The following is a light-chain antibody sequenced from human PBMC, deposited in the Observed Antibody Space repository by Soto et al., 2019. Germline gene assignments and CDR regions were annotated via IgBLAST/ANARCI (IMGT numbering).Light chain of an antibody. J-gene: IGLJ1*01. CDR1: SSDVGGYNY. CDR3: CSYAGSLDV. CDR2: DVS. Sequence: QSALTQPRSVSGSPGQSVTISCTGTSSDVGGYNYVSWYQQHPGNAPKLMIYDVSKRPSGVPDRFSGSKYGNTASLTISGLQAEDEADYYCCSYAGSLDVFGTGTKLTVL. V-gene: IGLV2-11*01.